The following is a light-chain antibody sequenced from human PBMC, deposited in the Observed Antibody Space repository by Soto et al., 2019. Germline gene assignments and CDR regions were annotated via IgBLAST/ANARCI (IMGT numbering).Light chain of an antibody. J-gene: IGKJ3*01. CDR2: DAS. CDR1: QSVSSSY. CDR3: QKRSNWAT. V-gene: IGKV3D-20*02. Sequence: EIVLTQSPGTLSLSPGERATLSCRASQSVSSSYLAWYQQKPGQAPRLLIYDASNRATGIPARFSGSGSVTDFTLTISSLEPEDFAVYYWQKRSNWATFGPGTKVDIK.